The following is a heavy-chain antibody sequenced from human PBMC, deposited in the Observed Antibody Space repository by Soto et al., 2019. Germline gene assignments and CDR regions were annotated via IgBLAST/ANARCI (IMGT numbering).Heavy chain of an antibody. CDR3: ARYNAASGTYYFDF. D-gene: IGHD6-13*01. CDR1: GASVSSTCW. CDR2: INHRGSA. Sequence: SETLSLTCAVSGASVSSTCWWSWVRQPPGKGPEWIGEINHRGSANYNPSLKSRVTISVDISKSQFSLRLTSVTAADTAVYYCARYNAASGTYYFDFWGQGALVTVSS. J-gene: IGHJ4*02. V-gene: IGHV4-4*02.